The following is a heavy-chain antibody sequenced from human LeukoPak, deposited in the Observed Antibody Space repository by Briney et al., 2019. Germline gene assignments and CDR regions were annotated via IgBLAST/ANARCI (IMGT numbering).Heavy chain of an antibody. Sequence: GGSLRLSCVTSGFTFNSYGMSWVRQAPGKGLEWVAAVSGGRGSTHYADSVTGRFTISRDSSRNTLYLQMNSLRADDTAVYYCARDRSGRYPDAFDIWGQGTMVTVSS. CDR1: GFTFNSYG. CDR3: ARDRSGRYPDAFDI. J-gene: IGHJ3*02. CDR2: VSGGRGST. D-gene: IGHD1-26*01. V-gene: IGHV3-23*01.